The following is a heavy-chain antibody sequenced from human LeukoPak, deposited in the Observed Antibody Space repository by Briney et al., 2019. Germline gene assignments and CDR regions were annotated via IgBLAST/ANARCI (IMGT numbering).Heavy chain of an antibody. CDR2: IYYSGST. Sequence: SQTLSLTCTVSGGSISSYYWSWIRQPPAKGLEWIGYIYYSGSTNYNPSLKSRVTISVDTSKSQFSLKLSSVTAADTGVYYCARELRFLEWTFIDYWGQGTLVTVSS. J-gene: IGHJ4*02. CDR3: ARELRFLEWTFIDY. CDR1: GGSISSYY. V-gene: IGHV4-59*01. D-gene: IGHD3-3*01.